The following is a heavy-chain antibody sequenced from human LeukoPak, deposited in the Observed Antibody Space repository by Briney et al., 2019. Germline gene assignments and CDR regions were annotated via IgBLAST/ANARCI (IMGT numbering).Heavy chain of an antibody. Sequence: GGSLRLSCAASGFSFSTYTMSWVRQAPGKGLEWASGISASGGITYSAESVKGRFTISRDNSKNALYLLMNSLRAEDTAVYYCARGQTITMIGVVITPFDCWGQGILVTVSS. CDR3: ARGQTITMIGVVITPFDC. CDR2: ISASGGIT. J-gene: IGHJ4*02. D-gene: IGHD3-22*01. V-gene: IGHV3-23*01. CDR1: GFSFSTYT.